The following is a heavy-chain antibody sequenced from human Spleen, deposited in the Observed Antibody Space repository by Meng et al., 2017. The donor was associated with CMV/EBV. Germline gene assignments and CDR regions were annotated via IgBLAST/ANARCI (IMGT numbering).Heavy chain of an antibody. J-gene: IGHJ4*02. D-gene: IGHD2-2*01. Sequence: GSGYTFSHYWIAWVRQMPGKGLEWMGVVYPGDSTITYSPSIRGQVTISADKSINTASLQWSTLKASDSAMYFCARLDLHTREALPAYWGQGTLVTVSS. V-gene: IGHV5-51*01. CDR2: VYPGDSTI. CDR1: GYTFSHYW. CDR3: ARLDLHTREALPAY.